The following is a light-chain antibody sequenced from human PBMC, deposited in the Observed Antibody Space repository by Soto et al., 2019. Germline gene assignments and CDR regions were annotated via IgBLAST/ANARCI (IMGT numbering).Light chain of an antibody. V-gene: IGKV1-39*01. CDR1: QSISNF. J-gene: IGKJ4*01. Sequence: DIKMTQSPSSLSASVGDSVTITCRASQSISNFLNWYQQRPGKAPKLLIYAASSLYIGVPPRFSGGGSGTDFTLTISSLQPEDFATYYCQQSKSAPLTFGGGTKVEIK. CDR2: AAS. CDR3: QQSKSAPLT.